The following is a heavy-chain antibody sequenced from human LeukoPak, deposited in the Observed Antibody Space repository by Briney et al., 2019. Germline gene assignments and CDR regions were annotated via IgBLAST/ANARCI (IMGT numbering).Heavy chain of an antibody. D-gene: IGHD2-8*01. CDR1: GFIFNNYW. V-gene: IGHV3-7*01. CDR3: ADPGVGY. CDR2: IKQDGSEK. J-gene: IGHJ4*02. Sequence: GGSLRLSCDASGFIFNNYWISWVRQAPGEGLEWVANIKQDGSEKYYVDSVRGRFTISRDNAKNSLYLQMNSLRSEDTAVYYCADPGVGYWGQGTLVTVSS.